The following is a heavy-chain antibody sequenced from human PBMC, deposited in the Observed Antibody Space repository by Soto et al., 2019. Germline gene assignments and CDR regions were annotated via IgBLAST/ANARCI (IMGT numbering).Heavy chain of an antibody. D-gene: IGHD3-10*01. CDR3: ASLVGRSNFDS. J-gene: IGHJ4*02. Sequence: EVSLVESGGGLVKPGGSLRLSCVASGFIFSDYSMNWVRQAPGKGLEWVVAISSSAGHTFYADSVKRGFTISRDNPKSSVFLQMSSLGGEDTAVYWCASLVGRSNFDSWGQGTLVTVSS. CDR1: GFIFSDYS. CDR2: ISSSAGHT. V-gene: IGHV3-21*06.